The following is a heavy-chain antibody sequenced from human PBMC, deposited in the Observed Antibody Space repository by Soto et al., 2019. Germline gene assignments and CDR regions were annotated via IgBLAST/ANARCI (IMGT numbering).Heavy chain of an antibody. CDR1: GFTFSSYS. CDR2: ISSSSSTI. CDR3: ARDQSTVTTRPYYYYGMDV. Sequence: EVQLVESGGGLVQPGGSLRLSCAASGFTFSSYSMNWVRQAPGKGLEWVSYISSSSSTIYYADSVKGRFTISRDNAKNSLYLQMNSLRDEGTAVYYCARDQSTVTTRPYYYYGMDVWGQGTTVTVSS. J-gene: IGHJ6*02. V-gene: IGHV3-48*02. D-gene: IGHD4-17*01.